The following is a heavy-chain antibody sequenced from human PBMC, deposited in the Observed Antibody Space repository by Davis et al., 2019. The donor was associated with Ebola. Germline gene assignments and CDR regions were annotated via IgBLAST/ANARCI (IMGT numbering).Heavy chain of an antibody. V-gene: IGHV3-30*18. Sequence: PGGSLRLSCVASGFTFSSYGIHWVRQAPGKGLEWVALISYDGSKKEFADSVQGRFTISRDDSKNTVYLQMNSLRAEDTAVYYCAKGLNYYDTDHWGQGALVTVSS. CDR3: AKGLNYYDTDH. D-gene: IGHD3-22*01. CDR1: GFTFSSYG. CDR2: ISYDGSKK. J-gene: IGHJ5*02.